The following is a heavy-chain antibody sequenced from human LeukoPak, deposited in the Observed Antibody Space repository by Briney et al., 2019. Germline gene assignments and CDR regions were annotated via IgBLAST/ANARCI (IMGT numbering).Heavy chain of an antibody. V-gene: IGHV1-18*01. CDR3: ARDWVGATGGSY. D-gene: IGHD1-26*01. CDR1: GYTFTGYG. J-gene: IGHJ4*02. Sequence: GASVKVSCKASGYTFTGYGINWVRQAPGQGLEWMGWISTYDANTEYAQKLQGRVTMTTDTSTSTAYMEVRSLRSDDTAVYYCARDWVGATGGSYWGQGTLVTVSS. CDR2: ISTYDANT.